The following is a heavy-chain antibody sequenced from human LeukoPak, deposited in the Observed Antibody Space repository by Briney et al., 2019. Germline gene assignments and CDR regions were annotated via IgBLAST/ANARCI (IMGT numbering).Heavy chain of an antibody. CDR2: ISAYNGNT. CDR1: GYTFTNYG. Sequence: ASVKVSCKASGYTFTNYGISWVRQAPGQGLEWMGWISAYNGNTNYAQNLQGRVTMTTDTSTTTAYMELRSLRSDDTAVYYCARDTELITMVRGVITTLFQHWGQGTLVTVSS. J-gene: IGHJ1*01. D-gene: IGHD3-10*01. CDR3: ARDTELITMVRGVITTLFQH. V-gene: IGHV1-18*01.